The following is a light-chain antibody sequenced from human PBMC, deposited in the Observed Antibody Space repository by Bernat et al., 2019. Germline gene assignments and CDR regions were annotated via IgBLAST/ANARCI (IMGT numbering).Light chain of an antibody. J-gene: IGLJ1*01. V-gene: IGLV2-14*03. Sequence: QSALTQPASVAGSPGQSITISCTGTRSDVGRYKYVSWYQQYPGKAPKLLIYDVSNRPSGVSSRFSGSKSGNTASLTISGLQAEDEADYYCSSFNTPDTYVFGTGTEVTVL. CDR3: SSFNTPDTYV. CDR2: DVS. CDR1: RSDVGRYKY.